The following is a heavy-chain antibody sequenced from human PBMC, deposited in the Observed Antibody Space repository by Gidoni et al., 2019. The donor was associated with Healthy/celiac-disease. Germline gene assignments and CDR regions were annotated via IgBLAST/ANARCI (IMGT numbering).Heavy chain of an antibody. CDR2: ISSSSSYI. D-gene: IGHD3-3*01. Sequence: EVQLVESGGGLVKPGGSLRLSCAASGFTFSSYSMNWVRQSPGKGLEWVSSISSSSSYIYYADSVKGRFTISRDNAKNSLYLQMNSLRAEDTAVYYCARVTTIGTYYDFWSGYPKGDWFDPWGQGTLVTVSS. J-gene: IGHJ5*02. V-gene: IGHV3-21*01. CDR3: ARVTTIGTYYDFWSGYPKGDWFDP. CDR1: GFTFSSYS.